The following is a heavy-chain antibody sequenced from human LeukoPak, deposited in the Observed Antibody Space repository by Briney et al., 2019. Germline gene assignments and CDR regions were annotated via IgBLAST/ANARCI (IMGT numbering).Heavy chain of an antibody. D-gene: IGHD6-6*01. J-gene: IGHJ6*03. CDR2: IYPRDSDT. V-gene: IGHV5-51*01. Sequence: GESLKITCKGSGYSFTNYWIGWVRQMPGKGLEWMGIIYPRDSDTNYSPSFQGQVTISADKSINTAYLQWSSLKASDTAIYYCARWGSSSLYYYYMDVWGKGTTVTASS. CDR1: GYSFTNYW. CDR3: ARWGSSSLYYYYMDV.